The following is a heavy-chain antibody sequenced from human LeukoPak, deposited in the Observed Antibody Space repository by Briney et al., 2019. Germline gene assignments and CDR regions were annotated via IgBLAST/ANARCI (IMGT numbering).Heavy chain of an antibody. CDR2: IYYSGST. CDR1: GVSIGSYY. CDR3: ARALQPGVYAFDI. J-gene: IGHJ4*02. D-gene: IGHD2-8*01. Sequence: SETLSLTCTVSGVSIGSYYWTWIRQPPGEGLEWIGYIYYSGSTNYNPSLKSRVTISVDTSKNQFSLKPSSVTAADTAVYYCARALQPGVYAFDIWGQGTLVTVSS. V-gene: IGHV4-59*01.